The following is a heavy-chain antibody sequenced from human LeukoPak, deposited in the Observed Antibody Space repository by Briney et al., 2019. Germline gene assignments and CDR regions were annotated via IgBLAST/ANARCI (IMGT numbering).Heavy chain of an antibody. CDR1: DGSISHYY. CDR2: IYYSGST. CDR3: ARREYYNAFDI. D-gene: IGHD2/OR15-2a*01. Sequence: SETLSLTCTVSDGSISHYYWNWIRQPPGKGLEWIGSIYYSGSTYYNPSLKSRVTISVDTSKNQFSLKLSSVTAADTAVYYCARREYYNAFDIWGQGTMVTVSS. V-gene: IGHV4-59*05. J-gene: IGHJ3*02.